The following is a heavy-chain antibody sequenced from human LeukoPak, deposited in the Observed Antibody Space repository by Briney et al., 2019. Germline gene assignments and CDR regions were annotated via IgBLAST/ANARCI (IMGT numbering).Heavy chain of an antibody. D-gene: IGHD6-19*01. CDR1: GFTFSDFW. Sequence: TGGSLRLPCIGSGFTFSDFWMTWVRQTPGQGLEWVANVNKDGYQKQYADSLRGRFTISKDNSKNSMYLQLNSLRAEDTGVYYGVRNRGWYALDMWGQGTMVTVSS. J-gene: IGHJ3*02. CDR3: VRNRGWYALDM. CDR2: VNKDGYQK. V-gene: IGHV3-7*01.